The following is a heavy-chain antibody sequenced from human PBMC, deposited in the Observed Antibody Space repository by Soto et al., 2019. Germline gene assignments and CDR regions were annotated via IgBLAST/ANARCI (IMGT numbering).Heavy chain of an antibody. Sequence: GGSLRLSCAASGFTFSSYAMSWVRQAPGKGLEWVSAISGSGGSTYYADSVKGRFTIYRDNSKNTLYLQMNSLRAEDTAVYYCAKRPPYYYDSSGYGGNYWGQGTLVTVSS. D-gene: IGHD3-22*01. CDR3: AKRPPYYYDSSGYGGNY. J-gene: IGHJ4*02. V-gene: IGHV3-23*01. CDR1: GFTFSSYA. CDR2: ISGSGGST.